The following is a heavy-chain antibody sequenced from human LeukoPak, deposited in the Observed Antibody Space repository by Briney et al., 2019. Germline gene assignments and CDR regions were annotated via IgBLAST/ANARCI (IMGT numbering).Heavy chain of an antibody. V-gene: IGHV4-30-4*07. J-gene: IGHJ5*02. D-gene: IGHD2-2*03. Sequence: PSETLSLTCAVSGGSISSGGYSWSWIRQPPGKGLEWIGYIYYSGSTYYNPSLKSRVTISVDTSKNQFSLKLSSVTAADTAVYYCARHGYGDDVGNWFDPWGQGTLVSVSS. CDR2: IYYSGST. CDR1: GGSISSGGYS. CDR3: ARHGYGDDVGNWFDP.